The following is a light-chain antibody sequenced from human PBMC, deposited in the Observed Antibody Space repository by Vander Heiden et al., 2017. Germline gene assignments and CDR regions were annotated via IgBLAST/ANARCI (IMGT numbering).Light chain of an antibody. CDR2: KAS. CDR1: QRLTNW. Sequence: DIQMTQSPSTLSASVGDRVTISCRASQRLTNWLAWYQQKPGKAPKLLIYKASSLESGVPSRFSGSGSGAEFTLTISSLQPDDFATYYCQQDNSYPWTFGQGTKVEIK. J-gene: IGKJ1*01. V-gene: IGKV1-5*03. CDR3: QQDNSYPWT.